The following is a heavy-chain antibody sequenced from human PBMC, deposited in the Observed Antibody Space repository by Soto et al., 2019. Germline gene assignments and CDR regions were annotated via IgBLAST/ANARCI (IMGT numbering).Heavy chain of an antibody. J-gene: IGHJ3*02. D-gene: IGHD5-18*01. Sequence: QVQLVQSGAEVKKPGSSVKVSCKASGGTFSSYAISWVRQAPGQGLEWMGGIIPIFGTANYAQKFQGRVTINADKSTSTAYMELSSLRSEDTAVYYCARDWWPAMATEHAFDILGQGTMVTVSS. CDR3: ARDWWPAMATEHAFDI. CDR2: IIPIFGTA. CDR1: GGTFSSYA. V-gene: IGHV1-69*06.